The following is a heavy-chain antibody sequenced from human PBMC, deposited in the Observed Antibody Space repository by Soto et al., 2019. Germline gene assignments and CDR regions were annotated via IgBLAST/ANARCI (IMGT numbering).Heavy chain of an antibody. CDR3: ARVERTLSTPFAYGMDV. CDR2: IYHTGNT. D-gene: IGHD2-2*01. V-gene: IGHV4-30-2*01. Sequence: QLQLQESGSGLVKPSQTLSLTCTVSGGSINSGGYSWIWIRQPPGKGLEWIGYIYHTGNTFYNPSLQSRVTISVDQSKNQFSLSLGSVTAADTAMYYCARVERTLSTPFAYGMDVWGQGTPVTVSS. CDR1: GGSINSGGYS. J-gene: IGHJ6*02.